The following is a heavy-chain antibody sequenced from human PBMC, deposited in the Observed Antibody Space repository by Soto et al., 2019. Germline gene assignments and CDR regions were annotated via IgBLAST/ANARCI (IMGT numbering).Heavy chain of an antibody. D-gene: IGHD7-27*01. Sequence: VRSLRLSCAASGFTCSSYWMRWVRQAPGKGLVWVSRINSDGSSTSFADSVKGRFTISRDNAKNTLYLQMNSLRAEDTAVYYCASSLLTPFDYWGQGTLVTVSS. CDR3: ASSLLTPFDY. CDR2: INSDGSST. CDR1: GFTCSSYW. V-gene: IGHV3-74*01. J-gene: IGHJ4*02.